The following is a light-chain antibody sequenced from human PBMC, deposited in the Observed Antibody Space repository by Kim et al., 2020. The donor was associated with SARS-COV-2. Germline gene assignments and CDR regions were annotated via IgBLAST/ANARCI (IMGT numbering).Light chain of an antibody. Sequence: QSALTQPASVSGSPGQSITISCTGTSSDVGSYNLVSWYQQHPGKAPKLMIYEVTKRPSGVSNRFSGSKSGNTASLTISGLQAEDEAAYYCCSYAGSNILVFGGGTQLTVL. CDR1: SSDVGSYNL. J-gene: IGLJ3*02. CDR3: CSYAGSNILV. V-gene: IGLV2-23*02. CDR2: EVT.